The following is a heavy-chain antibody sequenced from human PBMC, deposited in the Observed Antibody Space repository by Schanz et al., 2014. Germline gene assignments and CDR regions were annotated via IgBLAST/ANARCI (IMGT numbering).Heavy chain of an antibody. D-gene: IGHD5-12*01. J-gene: IGHJ4*02. CDR1: GFTFSSYA. CDR3: ASPAGYSDYGTYFDF. V-gene: IGHV3-48*01. Sequence: VQLVESGGGVVQPGRSLRLSCAAYGFTFSSYAMHWVRQAPGKGLEWVSYICSSGNTIYYADSVKGRFTISRDNSRNTVYLQMNSLTTEDPAVYYCASPAGYSDYGTYFDFWGQGTLVTVSS. CDR2: ICSSGNTI.